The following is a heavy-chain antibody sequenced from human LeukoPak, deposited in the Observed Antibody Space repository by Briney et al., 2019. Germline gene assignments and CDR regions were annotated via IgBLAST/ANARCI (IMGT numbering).Heavy chain of an antibody. V-gene: IGHV3-11*06. D-gene: IGHD6-13*01. J-gene: IGHJ3*02. Sequence: KAGGSLRLSCAASGFTFSDYYMSWIRQAPGKGLEWVSYISSSNRYTNYADSVKGRFTISRDNAKNTLYLQMNSLRAEDTAVYYCASSIATAGSAAFDMWGQGTMVTVSS. CDR1: GFTFSDYY. CDR2: ISSSNRYT. CDR3: ASSIATAGSAAFDM.